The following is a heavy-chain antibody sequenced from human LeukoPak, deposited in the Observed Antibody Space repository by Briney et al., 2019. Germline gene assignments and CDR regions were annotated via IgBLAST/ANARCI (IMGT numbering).Heavy chain of an antibody. V-gene: IGHV4-38-2*02. J-gene: IGHJ4*02. D-gene: IGHD4-17*01. CDR1: GYSISSGYY. Sequence: SETLSLTCAVSGYSISSGYYWGWIRQPPGKGLEWIGYIYYSGSTNYNPSLKSRVTISVDTSKNQFSLKLSSVTAADTAVYYCAREGDYGDYFDYWGQGTLVTVSS. CDR3: AREGDYGDYFDY. CDR2: IYYSGST.